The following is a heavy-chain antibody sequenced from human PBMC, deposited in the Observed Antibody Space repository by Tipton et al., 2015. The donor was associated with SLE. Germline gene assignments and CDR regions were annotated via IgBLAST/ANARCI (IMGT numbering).Heavy chain of an antibody. CDR1: GGSLSSYY. V-gene: IGHV4-59*08. Sequence: TLSLTCTVSGGSLSSYYWSWIRQSPEKGLEWIGYLSYSGSTNYNPSLESRVTISVDTSKNQFSLKLSSVTAADTAVYYCVRLSSSGWRPYNWFDPWGQGTLVTVSS. J-gene: IGHJ5*02. D-gene: IGHD6-19*01. CDR3: VRLSSSGWRPYNWFDP. CDR2: LSYSGST.